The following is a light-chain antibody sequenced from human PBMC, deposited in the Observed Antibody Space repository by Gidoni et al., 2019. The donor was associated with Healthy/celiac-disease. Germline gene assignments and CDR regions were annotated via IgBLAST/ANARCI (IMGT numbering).Light chain of an antibody. V-gene: IGKV3-11*01. J-gene: IGKJ2*01. CDR2: DAS. CDR1: QSVSSY. CDR3: QQRSNWLYT. Sequence: EIVLTQSPATLSLSPGERATLSCRASQSVSSYLAWYQQKPGQAPRLLIYDASNRATGIPARFNGSGSGKDFTLTISSLEPEDFAVYYCQQRSNWLYTFGQXTKLEIK.